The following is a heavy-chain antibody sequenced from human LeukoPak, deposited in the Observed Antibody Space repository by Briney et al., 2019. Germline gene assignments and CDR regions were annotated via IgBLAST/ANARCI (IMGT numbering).Heavy chain of an antibody. CDR2: IYHSGST. CDR1: GGSISSSNW. J-gene: IGHJ5*02. V-gene: IGHV4-4*02. D-gene: IGHD2-21*02. Sequence: PSGTLSLTCAVSGGSISSSNWWSWVRQPPGKGLEWIGEIYHSGSTNYNPSLKSRVTISVDKSKNQFSLKLSSVIAADTAVYYCASAVLLAYCGGDCYATWFDPWGQGTLVTVSS. CDR3: ASAVLLAYCGGDCYATWFDP.